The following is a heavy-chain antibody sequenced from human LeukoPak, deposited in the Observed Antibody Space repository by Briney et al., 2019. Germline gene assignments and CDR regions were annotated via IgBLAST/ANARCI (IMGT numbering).Heavy chain of an antibody. Sequence: GGSLRLSCAASGFTVSSSYMSWVRQAPGKGLECVSVIGNDGRTYYANSVKGRFTISRDISQNMVYLQVNSLRDDDTAVYYCARDSVAGKVGYWGQGTLVTVSS. V-gene: IGHV3-53*01. D-gene: IGHD6-19*01. J-gene: IGHJ4*02. CDR3: ARDSVAGKVGY. CDR1: GFTVSSSY. CDR2: IGNDGRT.